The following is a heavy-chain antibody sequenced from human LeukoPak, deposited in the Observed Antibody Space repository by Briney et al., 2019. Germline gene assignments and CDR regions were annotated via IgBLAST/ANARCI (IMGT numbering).Heavy chain of an antibody. V-gene: IGHV1-18*04. D-gene: IGHD2-21*02. Sequence: ASVKVSCKASGYTFTSYGISWVQQAPGQGLEWMGWISAYNGNTNYAQKLQGRVTMTTDTSTSTAYMELRSLRSDDTAVYYCARDSSYCGGDCNTDKDAFDIWGQGTMVTVSS. J-gene: IGHJ3*02. CDR1: GYTFTSYG. CDR2: ISAYNGNT. CDR3: ARDSSYCGGDCNTDKDAFDI.